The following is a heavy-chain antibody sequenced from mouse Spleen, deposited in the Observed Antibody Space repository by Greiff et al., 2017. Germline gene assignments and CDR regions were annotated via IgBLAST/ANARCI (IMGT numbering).Heavy chain of an antibody. CDR2: ISSGSSTI. V-gene: IGHV5-17*02. J-gene: IGHJ2*01. Sequence: DVMLVESGGGLVQPGGSRKLSCAASGFTFSSFGMHWVRQAPEKGLEWVAYISSGSSTIYYADTVKGRFTISRDNPKNTLFLQMTSLRSEDTAMYYCARDYRSYYFDYWGQGTTLTVSS. CDR1: GFTFSSFG. D-gene: IGHD2-14*01. CDR3: ARDYRSYYFDY.